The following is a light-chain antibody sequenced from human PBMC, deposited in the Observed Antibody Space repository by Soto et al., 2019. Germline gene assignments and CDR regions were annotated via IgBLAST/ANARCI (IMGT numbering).Light chain of an antibody. Sequence: QSVLAQPASVSGSPGQSITISCTGTTSDVGSYNVVSWYQQYPGKAPKPIIYEISKRPSGVSNRFSGSKSGNTASLTISGLQAEDEADYYCCSYAGATMYVFGTGTKVTVL. CDR2: EIS. CDR1: TSDVGSYNV. CDR3: CSYAGATMYV. J-gene: IGLJ1*01. V-gene: IGLV2-23*02.